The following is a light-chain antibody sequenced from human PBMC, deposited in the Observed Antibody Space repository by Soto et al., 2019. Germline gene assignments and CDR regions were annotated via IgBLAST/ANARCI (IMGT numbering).Light chain of an antibody. CDR3: QQYNSYLCT. V-gene: IGKV1-5*01. CDR1: QSISSW. CDR2: DAS. Sequence: DIQMTQSPSTLSASVGDRVTITCRASQSISSWLAWYQQKPGKASKLLIYDASSLESGVPSRFSGSGSGTEFTLSISSRQPDDFATYYCQQYNSYLCTFCQGTKLEIK. J-gene: IGKJ2*02.